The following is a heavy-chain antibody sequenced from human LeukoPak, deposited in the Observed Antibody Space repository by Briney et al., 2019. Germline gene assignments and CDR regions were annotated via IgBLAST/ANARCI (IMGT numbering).Heavy chain of an antibody. Sequence: PSETLSLTCAVSGYSISSGYYWGWIRQPPGKGLEWIGSIYHSGSTYYNPSLKSRVTISVDTSKNQFSLKLSSVTAADTAVYYCARRRADYYYYYMDVWGKGTTVTVSS. J-gene: IGHJ6*03. CDR2: IYHSGST. V-gene: IGHV4-38-2*01. CDR3: ARRRADYYYYYMDV. CDR1: GYSISSGYY. D-gene: IGHD6-19*01.